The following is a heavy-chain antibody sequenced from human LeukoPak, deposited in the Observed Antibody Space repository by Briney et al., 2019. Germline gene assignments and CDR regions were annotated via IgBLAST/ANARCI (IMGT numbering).Heavy chain of an antibody. D-gene: IGHD3-3*01. CDR1: GGSVSSYY. CDR2: IYTSGST. V-gene: IGHV4-4*07. Sequence: SETLSLTCTVSGGSVSSYYWSWIRQPAGKGLEWIGRIYTSGSTNYNPSLKSRVTMSVDTSKNQFSLKLSSVTAADTAVYYCARSSTYDFWSGSFDYWGQGTLVTVSS. J-gene: IGHJ4*02. CDR3: ARSSTYDFWSGSFDY.